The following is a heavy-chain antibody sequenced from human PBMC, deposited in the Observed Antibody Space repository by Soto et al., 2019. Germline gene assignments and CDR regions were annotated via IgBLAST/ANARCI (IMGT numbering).Heavy chain of an antibody. J-gene: IGHJ4*02. Sequence: QVQLQQWGAGLLKPSETLSLTCAVYGGSFSGYYWSWIRQPPGKGLEWIGEINHSGITNYNPSLKSRVTISVDTSKTQFSLKLSSVTAADTAVYYCARGQSSLLLDCWGQGVLVTVSS. CDR3: ARGQSSLLLDC. CDR2: INHSGIT. CDR1: GGSFSGYY. V-gene: IGHV4-34*01. D-gene: IGHD2-8*02.